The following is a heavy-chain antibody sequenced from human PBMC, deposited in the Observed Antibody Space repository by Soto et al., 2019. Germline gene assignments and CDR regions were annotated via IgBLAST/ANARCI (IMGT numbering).Heavy chain of an antibody. D-gene: IGHD2-8*01. Sequence: QVQLQQSGPGLVKPSQTLSLTCAISGDSVSTNSATWDWIRQSPSRGLEWLGRTYYRSKWDYDYAAAVKGRITSNPDTSNNQLSLQLDSVTPDDTAVYYCARLIGNSWLDSWGQGTLVTVSS. CDR1: GDSVSTNSAT. CDR2: TYYRSKWDY. V-gene: IGHV6-1*01. CDR3: ARLIGNSWLDS. J-gene: IGHJ5*01.